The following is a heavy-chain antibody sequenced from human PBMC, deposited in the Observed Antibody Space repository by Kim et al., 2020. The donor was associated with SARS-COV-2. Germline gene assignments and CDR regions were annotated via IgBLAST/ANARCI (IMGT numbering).Heavy chain of an antibody. J-gene: IGHJ4*02. CDR2: INPNSGAT. D-gene: IGHD3-22*01. CDR1: GYSFTGDY. CDR3: ARGFYDSSGYHDTLDF. V-gene: IGHV1-2*06. Sequence: ASVKVSCKASGYSFTGDYMHWVRQAPGQGLEWMGRINPNSGATTYARNFRGRVTMTRDTSISTSYMELSSLRSDDTAVYYCARGFYDSSGYHDTLDFWGQGTLDTVSP.